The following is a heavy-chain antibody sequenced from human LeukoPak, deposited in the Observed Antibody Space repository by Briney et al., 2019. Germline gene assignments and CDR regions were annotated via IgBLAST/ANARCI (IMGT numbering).Heavy chain of an antibody. Sequence: SETLSLTCAVYGGSFSGYYWSWIRQPPGKGLEWIGEINHSGSTNYNPSLKSRVTISVDTSKNQFSLKLSSVTAADTAVYYCARGYSSTYYFDYWSQGTLVTVSS. J-gene: IGHJ4*02. D-gene: IGHD6-6*01. CDR1: GGSFSGYY. CDR2: INHSGST. CDR3: ARGYSSTYYFDY. V-gene: IGHV4-34*01.